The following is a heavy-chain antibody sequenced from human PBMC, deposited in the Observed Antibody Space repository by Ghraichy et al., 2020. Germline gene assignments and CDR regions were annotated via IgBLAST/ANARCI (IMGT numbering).Heavy chain of an antibody. J-gene: IGHJ6*02. CDR2: IYSDGSGT. V-gene: IGHV3-74*01. CDR1: GFIFSGFW. Sequence: GGSLRLSCEASGFIFSGFWMHWVRQAPGKGLVWVSRIYSDGSGTIYADSVKGRFTISRDNAKNTLYLQMNTLRAEDTAVYYCARDRARGMDVWGQGTTVTVSS. D-gene: IGHD3-10*01. CDR3: ARDRARGMDV.